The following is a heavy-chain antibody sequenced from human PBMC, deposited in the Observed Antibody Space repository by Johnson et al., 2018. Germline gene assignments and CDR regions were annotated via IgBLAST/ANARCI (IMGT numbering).Heavy chain of an antibody. CDR2: IRSVGDTM. J-gene: IGHJ3*01. V-gene: IGHV3-48*01. D-gene: IGHD4/OR15-4a*01. CDR3: VRDTNFAFDV. CDR1: GFTFSTEP. Sequence: VQLVESGGGLEQPGGSLRLSCVASGFTFSTEPMNWVRQAPGKGLEWVSNIRSVGDTMAYADAVKGRFTISRDNAKNSLFLQRNSLRVEDAAVYYCVRDTNFAFDVWGQGTMVSVSS.